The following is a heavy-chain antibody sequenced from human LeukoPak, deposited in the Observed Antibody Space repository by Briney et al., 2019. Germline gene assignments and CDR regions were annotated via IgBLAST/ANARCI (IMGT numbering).Heavy chain of an antibody. J-gene: IGHJ4*02. CDR3: ARGLSIEARRRAPFDY. D-gene: IGHD6-6*01. CDR1: GGSFSGYY. CDR2: INHSGST. V-gene: IGHV4-34*01. Sequence: PSETLSLTCAVYGGSFSGYYWSWIRQPPGKGLEWIGEINHSGSTNYNPSLKSRVTISVDTSKNQFSLKLSSVTAADTAVYYCARGLSIEARRRAPFDYWGQGTLVTVSS.